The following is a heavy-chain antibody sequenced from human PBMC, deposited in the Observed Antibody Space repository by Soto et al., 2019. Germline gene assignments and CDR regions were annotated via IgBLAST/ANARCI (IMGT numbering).Heavy chain of an antibody. CDR1: GFTFSSYG. CDR2: ISYDGSNK. CDR3: EKAPGRYSGSYDVDY. D-gene: IGHD1-26*01. V-gene: IGHV3-30*18. J-gene: IGHJ4*02. Sequence: QVQLVESGGGVVQPGRSLRLSCAASGFTFSSYGMHWVRQAPGKGLEWVAVISYDGSNKYYADSVKGRFTISRDNSKNALYLQMNSLRAEDTAVYYCEKAPGRYSGSYDVDYWGQGTLVTVSS.